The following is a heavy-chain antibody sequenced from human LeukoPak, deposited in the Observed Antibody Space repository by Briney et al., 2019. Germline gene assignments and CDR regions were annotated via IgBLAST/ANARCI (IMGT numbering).Heavy chain of an antibody. D-gene: IGHD6-19*01. J-gene: IGHJ6*02. V-gene: IGHV4-59*01. CDR1: GGSISSYY. CDR2: VYYSESM. CDR3: ARTLSSGWTYYYYYGMDV. Sequence: SETQSLTCTVSGGSISSYYWTWIRQPPGKGLEWIGYVYYSESMNYNPSLKSRVTISVDTSKNQFSLKLSSVTAADTAVYYCARTLSSGWTYYYYYGMDVWGQGTTVTVSS.